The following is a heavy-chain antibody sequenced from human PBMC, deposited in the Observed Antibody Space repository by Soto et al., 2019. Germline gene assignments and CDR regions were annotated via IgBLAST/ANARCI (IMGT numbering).Heavy chain of an antibody. CDR2: VNAYNGNT. J-gene: IGHJ4*02. Sequence: ASVKVSCKASGYTFTSYGISWVRQAPGQGLEWMGWVNAYNGNTNYAQKFQGRVTMTRDTSTSTVYMELSSLRSEDTAVYYCAMGDPNCGGGCYLDYWGQGTLVTVSS. CDR1: GYTFTSYG. V-gene: IGHV1-18*01. CDR3: AMGDPNCGGGCYLDY. D-gene: IGHD2-21*02.